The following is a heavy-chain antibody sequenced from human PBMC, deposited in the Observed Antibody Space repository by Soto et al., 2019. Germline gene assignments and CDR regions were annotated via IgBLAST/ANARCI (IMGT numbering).Heavy chain of an antibody. CDR2: ISSSSSTI. V-gene: IGHV3-48*01. CDR1: GFTFSSYS. J-gene: IGHJ5*02. Sequence: EVQLVESGGGLVQPGGSLRLSCAASGFTFSSYSMNWVRQAPGKGLEWVSYISSSSSTIYYADSVKGRFTISRDNAKNSLYLQMNSLRAEDTAVYYCARGGRYGDYNPYNWFDPWGQGTLVTVSS. D-gene: IGHD4-17*01. CDR3: ARGGRYGDYNPYNWFDP.